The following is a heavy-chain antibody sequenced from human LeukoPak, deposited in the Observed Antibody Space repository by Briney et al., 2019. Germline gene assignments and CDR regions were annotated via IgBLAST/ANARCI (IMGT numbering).Heavy chain of an antibody. J-gene: IGHJ3*02. Sequence: GASVKVSCKASGYTFTSYDINWVRQATGQGLEWMGWMNPNSGNTGYAQKFQGRVTITRNTSISTAYMELSSLRSEDTAVYYCARGVVAGGSYVSDHDAFDIWGQGTMVTVSS. CDR3: ARGVVAGGSYVSDHDAFDI. D-gene: IGHD3-22*01. V-gene: IGHV1-8*03. CDR2: MNPNSGNT. CDR1: GYTFTSYD.